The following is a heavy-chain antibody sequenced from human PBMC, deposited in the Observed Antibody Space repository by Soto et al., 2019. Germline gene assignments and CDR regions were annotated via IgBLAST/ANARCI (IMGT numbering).Heavy chain of an antibody. D-gene: IGHD6-13*01. J-gene: IGHJ6*02. V-gene: IGHV4-59*01. CDR3: AREGVSSSWYNYYGMDV. Sequence: SEALSLTCTVSGGSISSNYWRWIRQPPGKGLEWIGYIYYSGSTNYNPSLKSRVTISVDTSKNQFSLKLSSVTAADTAVYYCAREGVSSSWYNYYGMDVWGQGTTVTVS. CDR2: IYYSGST. CDR1: GGSISSNY.